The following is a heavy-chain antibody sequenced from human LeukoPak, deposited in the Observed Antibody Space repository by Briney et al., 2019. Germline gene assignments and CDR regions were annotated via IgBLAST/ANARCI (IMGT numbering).Heavy chain of an antibody. J-gene: IGHJ5*02. V-gene: IGHV3-23*01. CDR3: AKERRGFGELLYLRRNWFDP. CDR1: GFTFSSYA. CDR2: ISGSGGST. Sequence: GGSLRLSCAASGFTFSSYAMSWVRQAPGKGLEGVSAISGSGGSTYYADSVEGRFTISRDNSKTTLYLKMNSLRAEDTAVYYCAKERRGFGELLYLRRNWFDPWGQGTLVTVSS. D-gene: IGHD3-10*01.